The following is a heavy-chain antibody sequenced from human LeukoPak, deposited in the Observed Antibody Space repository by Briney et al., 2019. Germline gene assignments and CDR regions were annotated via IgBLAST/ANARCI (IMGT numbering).Heavy chain of an antibody. CDR1: GGSFSGYY. CDR3: ARSVDSNFNY. V-gene: IGHV4-34*01. D-gene: IGHD5-18*01. J-gene: IGHJ4*02. CDR2: INHSGST. Sequence: SETLSLTCAVYGGSFSGYYWSWIRQPPGKGLEWIGEINHSGSTNYNPSLKSRVTISVDTSKNQFSLKLSSVTAADTAVYYCARSVDSNFNYWGQGTLVTVSS.